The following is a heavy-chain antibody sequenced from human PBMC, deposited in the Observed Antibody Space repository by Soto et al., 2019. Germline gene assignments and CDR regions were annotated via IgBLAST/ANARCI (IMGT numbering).Heavy chain of an antibody. Sequence: PSDTLSLTCTVSGGSISSYYWSWIRQPPGKGLEWIGYIYYSGSTNYNPSLKSRVTISVDTSKNQFSLKLSSVTAADTAVYYCARTDSGDYDAFDIRGQGTMVTVSS. D-gene: IGHD4-17*01. V-gene: IGHV4-59*08. CDR2: IYYSGST. CDR1: GGSISSYY. J-gene: IGHJ3*02. CDR3: ARTDSGDYDAFDI.